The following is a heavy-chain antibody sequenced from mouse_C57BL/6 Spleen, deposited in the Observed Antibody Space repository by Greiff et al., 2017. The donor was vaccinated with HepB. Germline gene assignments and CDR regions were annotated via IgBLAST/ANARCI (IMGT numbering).Heavy chain of an antibody. CDR3: ARTYYYGSPMDY. Sequence: QVQLQQPGAELVMPGASVKLSCKASGYTFTSYWMHWVKQRPGQGLEWIGKIDPSDSYTNYNQKFKGKSTLTVDKSSSTAYMQLSSLTSEDSAVYYCARTYYYGSPMDYWGQGTSVTVSS. J-gene: IGHJ4*01. D-gene: IGHD1-1*01. CDR2: IDPSDSYT. V-gene: IGHV1-69*01. CDR1: GYTFTSYW.